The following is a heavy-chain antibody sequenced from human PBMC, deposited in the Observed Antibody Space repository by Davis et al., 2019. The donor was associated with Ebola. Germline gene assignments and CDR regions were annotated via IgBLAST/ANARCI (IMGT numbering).Heavy chain of an antibody. V-gene: IGHV4-34*01. J-gene: IGHJ4*02. CDR3: ARHLNSYGYYFDY. D-gene: IGHD5-18*01. CDR1: GGSFSGNY. CDR2: INHSGST. Sequence: SETLSLTCAVYGGSFSGNYWTWISQAPGKGLEWLGEINHSGSTNYNPSLKSRVTISVDTSKNQFSLKLSSVTAADTAVYYCARHLNSYGYYFDYWGQGTLVTVSS.